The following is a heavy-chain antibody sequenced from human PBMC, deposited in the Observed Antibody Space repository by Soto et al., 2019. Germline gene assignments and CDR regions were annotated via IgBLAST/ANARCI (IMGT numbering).Heavy chain of an antibody. J-gene: IGHJ5*01. Sequence: DVQLLQSGGGLVQPGGSLTLSCAASRFIFSDYAINLVRQAPGKGLEWVSSIGGSNTDRYYADAVKGRFIISRDNSKNTMYLQMNSLRADDTAVDYCAKDAVSYNGQWDWFDSWGQGTLVTVSS. CDR2: IGGSNTDR. CDR1: RFIFSDYA. CDR3: AKDAVSYNGQWDWFDS. D-gene: IGHD6-19*01. V-gene: IGHV3-23*01.